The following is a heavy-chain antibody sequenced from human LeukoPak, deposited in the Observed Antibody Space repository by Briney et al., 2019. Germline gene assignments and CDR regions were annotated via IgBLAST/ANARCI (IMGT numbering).Heavy chain of an antibody. V-gene: IGHV3-21*01. CDR3: TRVSYADGGYFDY. CDR2: ISRSGNYT. CDR1: GFTFSSYY. J-gene: IGHJ4*02. Sequence: GGALRLSCAASGFTFSSYYMNWVRRAPGKGREWVSSISRSGNYTYYADSVKGRFTISRDNAKNSLYLQMNSLRAEDTAVYYCTRVSYADGGYFDYWGQGTLVTVSS. D-gene: IGHD3-16*01.